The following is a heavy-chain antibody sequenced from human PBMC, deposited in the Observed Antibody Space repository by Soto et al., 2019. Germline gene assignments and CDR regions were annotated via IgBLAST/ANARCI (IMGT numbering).Heavy chain of an antibody. J-gene: IGHJ4*02. CDR2: ISYDGSNK. Sequence: QVQLVESGGGVVQPGRSLRLSRAASGFTFSSYAMHWVRQAPGKGLEWVAVISYDGSNKYYADSVKGRFTISRDNSKNTLYLQMNSLRAEDTAVYYCAREEYSSTLDYWGQGTLVTVSS. V-gene: IGHV3-30-3*01. CDR1: GFTFSSYA. CDR3: AREEYSSTLDY. D-gene: IGHD6-6*01.